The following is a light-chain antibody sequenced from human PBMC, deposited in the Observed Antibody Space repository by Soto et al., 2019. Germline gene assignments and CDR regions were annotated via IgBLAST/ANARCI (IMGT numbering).Light chain of an antibody. CDR3: SSYTATSSYVL. Sequence: QSALTQPASVSGSPGPSITISCTGTSSEVGGYKFVSWYQHHPGKAPKLMIYEVGNRPSGISNRFSGSKSGNTASLTISGLQAEDEADYYCSSYTATSSYVLFGGGTKLTV. J-gene: IGLJ2*01. CDR2: EVG. CDR1: SSEVGGYKF. V-gene: IGLV2-14*01.